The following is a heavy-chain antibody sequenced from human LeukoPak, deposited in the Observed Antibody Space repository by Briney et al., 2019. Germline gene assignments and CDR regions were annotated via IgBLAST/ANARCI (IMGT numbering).Heavy chain of an antibody. J-gene: IGHJ4*02. CDR1: GFTFKDYG. D-gene: IGHD3-9*01. CDR2: INWNGGST. V-gene: IGHV3-20*04. Sequence: PGGSLRLSCAAPGFTFKDYGMSWVRQAPGKGREWVSGINWNGGSTGYADSVKGRFTISRDNAKNSLYLQMNSLRAEDTALYYCARDDETGISYYFDYWGQGTLVTVSS. CDR3: ARDDETGISYYFDY.